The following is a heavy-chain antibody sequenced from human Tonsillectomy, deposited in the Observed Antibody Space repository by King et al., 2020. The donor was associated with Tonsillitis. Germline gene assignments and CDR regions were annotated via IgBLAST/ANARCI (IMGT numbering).Heavy chain of an antibody. CDR2: ISTSGNT. CDR1: GGFVSSHY. Sequence: QLQESGPGLVKPSETLSLSCTVSGGFVSSHYWNWIRQPAGKGLEWIGRISTSGNTKYNPSLESRVTMSVDTSKNQFSLMLRSVTAADTAVYYCAREGSQCDPQDYWGQGTLVTVSS. V-gene: IGHV4-4*07. CDR3: AREGSQCDPQDY. D-gene: IGHD2-15*01. J-gene: IGHJ4*02.